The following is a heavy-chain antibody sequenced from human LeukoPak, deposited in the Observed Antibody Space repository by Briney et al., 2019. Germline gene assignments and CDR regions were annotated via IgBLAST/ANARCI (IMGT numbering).Heavy chain of an antibody. CDR2: ISGYNGDA. J-gene: IGHJ4*02. CDR3: ARDLVKIQVNYFDL. Sequence: ASVKVSCKSSGYSFTSFGISWVRQAPGQGLEWIGWISGYNGDANYARSLQGRITMTRDTSTSTAYMELRSLRSDDTAVYYCARDLVKIQVNYFDLWGQGTLVTVS. D-gene: IGHD1-1*01. CDR1: GYSFTSFG. V-gene: IGHV1-18*04.